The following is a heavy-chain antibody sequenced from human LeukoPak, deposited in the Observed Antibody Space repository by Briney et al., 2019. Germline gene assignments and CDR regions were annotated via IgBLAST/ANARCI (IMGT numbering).Heavy chain of an antibody. CDR3: ARVPGYGSGWYYFDY. Sequence: SVKVSFKASGGTFSSYAISWVRQAPGQGLEWMGRIIPILGIANYAQKFQGRVTITADKSTSTAYMELSSLRSEDTAVYYCARVPGYGSGWYYFDYWGQGTLVTVSS. V-gene: IGHV1-69*04. CDR2: IIPILGIA. CDR1: GGTFSSYA. J-gene: IGHJ4*02. D-gene: IGHD6-19*01.